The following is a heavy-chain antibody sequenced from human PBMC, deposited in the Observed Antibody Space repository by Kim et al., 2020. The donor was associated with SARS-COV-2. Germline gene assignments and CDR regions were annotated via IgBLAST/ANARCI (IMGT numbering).Heavy chain of an antibody. V-gene: IGHV4-39*07. Sequence: SETLSLTCTVSGGSISSSSYYWGWIRQPPGKGLEWIGSIYYSGSTYYNPSLKSRVTISVDTSKNQFSLKLSSVTAADTAVYYCAGGEGSGNQGWFDPWGQGTLVTVSS. CDR3: AGGEGSGNQGWFDP. J-gene: IGHJ5*02. CDR2: IYYSGST. D-gene: IGHD3-10*01. CDR1: GGSISSSSYY.